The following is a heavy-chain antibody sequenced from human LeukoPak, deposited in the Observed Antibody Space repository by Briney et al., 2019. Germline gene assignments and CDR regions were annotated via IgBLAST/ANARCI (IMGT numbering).Heavy chain of an antibody. CDR1: GGSISSGSYY. Sequence: SETLSLTCTVSGGSISSGSYYWGWIRQPPGKGLEWVGSISYSGSTNYNPSLKSRVTMSVDTSKNHFSLSLGSVTAADTAVFYCVRHRAYCDGDCYSQYFDYWGQGSLVTVSS. CDR2: ISYSGST. J-gene: IGHJ4*02. D-gene: IGHD2-21*02. CDR3: VRHRAYCDGDCYSQYFDY. V-gene: IGHV4-39*01.